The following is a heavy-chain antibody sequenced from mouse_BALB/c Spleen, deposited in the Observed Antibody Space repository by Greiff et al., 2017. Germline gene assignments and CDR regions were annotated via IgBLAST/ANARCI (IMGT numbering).Heavy chain of an antibody. V-gene: IGHV3-2*02. CDR2: ISYSGST. CDR1: GYSITSDYA. J-gene: IGHJ4*01. Sequence: EVMLVESGPGLVKPSQSLSLTCTVTGYSITSDYAWNWIRQFPGNKLEWMGYISYSGSTSYNPSLKSRISITRDTSKNQFFLQLNSVTTEDTATYYCARGGAIYYDYDVAMDYWGQGTSVTVSS. CDR3: ARGGAIYYDYDVAMDY. D-gene: IGHD2-4*01.